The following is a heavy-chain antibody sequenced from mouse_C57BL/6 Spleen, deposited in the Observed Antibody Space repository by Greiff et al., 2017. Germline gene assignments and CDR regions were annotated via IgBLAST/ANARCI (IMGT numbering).Heavy chain of an antibody. CDR2: INPNNGGT. CDR3: ARLNDYYAMDY. CDR1: GYTFTDYN. Sequence: DVKLVESGPELVKPGASVKIPCKASGYTFTDYNMDWVKQSHGKSLEWIGDINPNNGGTIYNQKFKGKATLTVDKSSSTAYMELRSLTSEDTAVYYCARLNDYYAMDYWGQGTSVTVSS. V-gene: IGHV1-18*01. J-gene: IGHJ4*01.